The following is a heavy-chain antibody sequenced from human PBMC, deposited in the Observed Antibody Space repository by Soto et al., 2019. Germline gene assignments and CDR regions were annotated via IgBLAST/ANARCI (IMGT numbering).Heavy chain of an antibody. CDR1: GFTFSSYA. Sequence: QVQLVESGGGVVQPGRSLRLSCAASGFTFSSYAMNWVRQAPGKGLEWVAVISYDGSNKYYADSVKGRFTISRDNSKNPLYLQMNSLTAEDTAVYYCARNMRPFWDGSYSPSISPDYWGQGTLVTVSS. V-gene: IGHV3-30-3*01. CDR2: ISYDGSNK. J-gene: IGHJ4*02. D-gene: IGHD3-3*01. CDR3: ARNMRPFWDGSYSPSISPDY.